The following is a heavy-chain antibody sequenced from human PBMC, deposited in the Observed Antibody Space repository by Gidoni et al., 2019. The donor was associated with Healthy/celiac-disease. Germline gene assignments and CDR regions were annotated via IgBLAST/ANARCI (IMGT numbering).Heavy chain of an antibody. J-gene: IGHJ4*02. CDR1: GLTFAAYA. V-gene: IGHV3-49*05. Sequence: EVQLVESGGGLVKPGRSLRLSCTASGLTFAAYARSWFRQAPGKGLEWVVFIRSKAYGGTTEYAASVKGRFTIARDDSKSIAYLQMNSLKTEDTAVYYCTRWGIIAVAGTRYFDYWGQGTLVTVSS. CDR2: IRSKAYGGTT. D-gene: IGHD6-19*01. CDR3: TRWGIIAVAGTRYFDY.